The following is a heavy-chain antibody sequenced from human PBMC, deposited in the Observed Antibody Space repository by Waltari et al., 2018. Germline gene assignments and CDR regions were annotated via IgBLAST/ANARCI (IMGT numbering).Heavy chain of an antibody. CDR3: ARHYYGSGSYPSWYFDL. CDR2: IYPGDSDT. Sequence: EVQLVQSGAEVKKPGESLKISCKGSGYSFTSYWIGWVRQMPGKGLEWMGSIYPGDSDTRDSPSFQGQVTISADKSISNAYRQWSSLKASATAMYYCARHYYGSGSYPSWYFDLWGRGPLVTVSS. D-gene: IGHD3-10*01. J-gene: IGHJ2*01. CDR1: GYSFTSYW. V-gene: IGHV5-51*01.